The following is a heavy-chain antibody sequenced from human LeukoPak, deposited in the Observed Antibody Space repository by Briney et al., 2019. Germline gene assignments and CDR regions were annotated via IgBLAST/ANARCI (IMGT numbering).Heavy chain of an antibody. D-gene: IGHD1-26*01. CDR1: GFTFSSYA. V-gene: IGHV3-23*01. CDR2: ISGSGGST. CDR3: ARDFLGSYYRDDAFDI. Sequence: PGGSLRLSCAASGFTFSSYAMSWVRQAPGKGLEWVSAISGSGGSTYYADSVKGRFTISRDNSKNTLYLQMNSLRAEDTAVYYCARDFLGSYYRDDAFDIWGQGTMVTVSS. J-gene: IGHJ3*02.